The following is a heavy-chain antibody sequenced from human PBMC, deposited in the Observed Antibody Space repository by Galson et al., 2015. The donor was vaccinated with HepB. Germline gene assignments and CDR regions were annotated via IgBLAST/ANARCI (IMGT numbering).Heavy chain of an antibody. CDR2: INPSGGST. J-gene: IGHJ6*02. CDR3: ARDHEGPGDPPYYYYGMDV. D-gene: IGHD3-10*01. Sequence: SVKVSCKASGYTFTSYYTHWVRQAPGQGLEWMGIINPSGGSTSYAQKFQGRVTISVDTSKNQFSLKLSSVTAADTAVYYCARDHEGPGDPPYYYYGMDVWGQGTTVTVSS. V-gene: IGHV1-46*01. CDR1: GYTFTSYY.